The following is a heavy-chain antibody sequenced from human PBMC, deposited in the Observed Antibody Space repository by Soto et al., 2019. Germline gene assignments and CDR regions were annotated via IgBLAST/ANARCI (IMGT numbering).Heavy chain of an antibody. V-gene: IGHV5-51*01. D-gene: IGHD2-2*01. Sequence: GESLKISCKGSGYSFTSYWIGWVRQMPGKGLERMGIIYPGDSDTRYSPSFQGQVTISADKSISTAYLQWSSLKASDTAMYYCASSSNRYCSSTSCPDAFDIWGQGTMVT. CDR3: ASSSNRYCSSTSCPDAFDI. CDR1: GYSFTSYW. J-gene: IGHJ3*02. CDR2: IYPGDSDT.